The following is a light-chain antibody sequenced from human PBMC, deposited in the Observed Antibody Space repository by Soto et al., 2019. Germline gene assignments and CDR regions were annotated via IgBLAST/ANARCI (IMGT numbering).Light chain of an antibody. V-gene: IGKV3-11*01. CDR3: QQYGSSPWT. CDR1: QSFRGL. J-gene: IGKJ1*01. Sequence: EIVLTQSPVTLSLSPGERATLSCRASQSFRGLLAWYQQKPGQAPRLLIYDASNRATGIPARFSGSGSGTDFTLTISSLEPEDFAVYYCQQYGSSPWTFGQGTKVDIK. CDR2: DAS.